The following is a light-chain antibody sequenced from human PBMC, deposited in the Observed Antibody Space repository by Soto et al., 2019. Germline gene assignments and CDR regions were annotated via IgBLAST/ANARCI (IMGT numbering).Light chain of an antibody. J-gene: IGLJ1*01. CDR1: SSDVGAFNY. CDR3: SSYTTRITEV. Sequence: QSVRTQPASVSGAPGQSISISCIGTSSDVGAFNYVSWYQHHPGKAPQLIIYDVTSRPSGVSNRFSASKSGNTASLTTSGLQAEDDADYYCSSYTTRITEVFGTGTKVTVL. V-gene: IGLV2-14*03. CDR2: DVT.